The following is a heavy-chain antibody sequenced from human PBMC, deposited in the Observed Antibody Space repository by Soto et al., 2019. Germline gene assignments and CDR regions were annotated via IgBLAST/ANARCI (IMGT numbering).Heavy chain of an antibody. CDR1: GFTFSTYA. CDR3: LIVPLRPYYFVY. CDR2: ISYDGSNK. D-gene: IGHD5-12*01. V-gene: IGHV3-30*03. J-gene: IGHJ4*01. Sequence: QVQLVESGGGVVQPGRSLRVSCAASGFTFSTYAMHWVRHAPGKGLEWGAVISYDGSNKNYADSVKGRFTISRDNSKNILYIHMDSLRAADAAVYYCLIVPLRPYYFVYWGHGTLGTVSS.